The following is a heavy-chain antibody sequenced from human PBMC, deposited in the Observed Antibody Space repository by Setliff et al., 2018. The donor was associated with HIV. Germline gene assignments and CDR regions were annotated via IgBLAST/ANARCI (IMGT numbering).Heavy chain of an antibody. Sequence: SETLSLTCTVSGDSVSSRSYYWSWIRQPPGKGLEWIGYIYYSGSTNYNPSLKSRVTISVDTSKNQFSLKLNSVTAADTAVYYCARAFWSGYPFNMDVWGKGTTVTVSS. J-gene: IGHJ6*03. CDR3: ARAFWSGYPFNMDV. V-gene: IGHV4-61*01. CDR1: GDSVSSRSYY. CDR2: IYYSGST. D-gene: IGHD3-3*01.